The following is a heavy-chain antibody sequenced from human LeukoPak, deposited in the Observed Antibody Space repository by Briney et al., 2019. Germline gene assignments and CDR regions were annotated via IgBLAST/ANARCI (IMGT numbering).Heavy chain of an antibody. CDR1: GGSISSYY. D-gene: IGHD6-6*01. CDR2: IYYSGST. J-gene: IGHJ4*02. V-gene: IGHV4-59*01. Sequence: SETLSLTCTVSGGSISSYYWSWIRQPPGKGLEWIGYIYYSGSTNYNPSPKSRVTISVDTSKNQFSLKLSSVTAADTAVYYCARTGGQQLADFDYWGQGTLVTVSS. CDR3: ARTGGQQLADFDY.